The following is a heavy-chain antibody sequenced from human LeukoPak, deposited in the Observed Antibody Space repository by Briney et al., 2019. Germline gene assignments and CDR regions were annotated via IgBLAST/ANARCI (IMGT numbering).Heavy chain of an antibody. V-gene: IGHV3-33*01. CDR3: VRDPFPYYYGSGSYYNGE. D-gene: IGHD3-10*01. Sequence: GGSLRLSCAASGFTFSSYGMHWVRQAPGKGLEWVAVIWYDGSNKYYADSVKGRFTISRDNSKNTLYLQMNSLRAEDTAVYYCVRDPFPYYYGSGSYYNGEWGQGTLVTVSS. CDR1: GFTFSSYG. J-gene: IGHJ4*02. CDR2: IWYDGSNK.